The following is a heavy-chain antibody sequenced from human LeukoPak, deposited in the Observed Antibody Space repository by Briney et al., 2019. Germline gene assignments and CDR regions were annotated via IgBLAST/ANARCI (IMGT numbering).Heavy chain of an antibody. CDR1: GYSFTSYW. Sequence: GESLKISCKGSGYSFTSYWIGWVRQMPGKGLEWMGIIYPGDSDTRYSPSFQGQVTISADKSISTPYLQWSSLKASDTAMYYCALGYCSGGSCLDAFDIWGQGTMVTVSS. J-gene: IGHJ3*02. CDR2: IYPGDSDT. CDR3: ALGYCSGGSCLDAFDI. V-gene: IGHV5-51*01. D-gene: IGHD2-15*01.